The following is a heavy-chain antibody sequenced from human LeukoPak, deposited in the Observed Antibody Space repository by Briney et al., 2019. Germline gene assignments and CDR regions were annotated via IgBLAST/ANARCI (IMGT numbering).Heavy chain of an antibody. J-gene: IGHJ6*03. CDR1: VYTFTSYY. D-gene: IGHD3-10*01. CDR3: ARDRLWFGEQYYYMDV. V-gene: IGHV1-46*01. CDR2: INPSGGST. Sequence: SSVKVSCTASVYTFTSYYMHWVRHAPGQGLEWMGIINPSGGSTSYAQKFQGRVTMTRDTSTSTVYMELSSLRSEDTAVYYCARDRLWFGEQYYYMDVWGKGTTVTVSS.